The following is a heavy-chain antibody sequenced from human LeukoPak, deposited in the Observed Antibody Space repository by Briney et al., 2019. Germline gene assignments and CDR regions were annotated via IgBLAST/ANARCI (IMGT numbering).Heavy chain of an antibody. D-gene: IGHD1-26*01. CDR2: IGHST. J-gene: IGHJ4*02. CDR1: GFTFTNYA. CDR3: ARETSAF. V-gene: IGHV3-23*01. Sequence: RAGGSLRLSCAASGFTFTNYAMSWVRQAPGKGLEWVSGIGHSTYYADSVKGRFTISRDNSKNTLYLQMNSLRAEDTAVYFCARETSAFWGQGTLVTVSS.